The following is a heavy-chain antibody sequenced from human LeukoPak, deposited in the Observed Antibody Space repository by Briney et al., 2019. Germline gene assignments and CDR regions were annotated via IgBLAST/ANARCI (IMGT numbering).Heavy chain of an antibody. CDR3: ARTGTECSSWYVNWFDP. V-gene: IGHV3-21*01. J-gene: IGHJ5*02. CDR2: ISSSSSYI. CDR1: GFTFSSYS. Sequence: PGGSLRLSCAASGFTFSSYSMNWVRQAPGKGLEWVSSISSSSSYIYYADSVKGRFTISRDNAKNSLYLQMNSLRAEDTAVYYCARTGTECSSWYVNWFDPWGQGTLVTVSS. D-gene: IGHD6-13*01.